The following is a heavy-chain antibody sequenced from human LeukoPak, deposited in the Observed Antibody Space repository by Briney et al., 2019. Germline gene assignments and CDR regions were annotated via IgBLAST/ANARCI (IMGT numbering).Heavy chain of an antibody. J-gene: IGHJ5*02. CDR1: GGSFSGYY. CDR2: INHSGST. D-gene: IGHD1-7*01. CDR3: ARGSPPAATGTTGFDWFDP. V-gene: IGHV4-34*01. Sequence: SETLSLTCAVYGGSFSGYYWSWIRQPPGKGLEWIGEINHSGSTNYNPSLKSRVTISVDTSKNQFSLKLSSVTAADTAVYYCARGSPPAATGTTGFDWFDPWGQGTLVTVSS.